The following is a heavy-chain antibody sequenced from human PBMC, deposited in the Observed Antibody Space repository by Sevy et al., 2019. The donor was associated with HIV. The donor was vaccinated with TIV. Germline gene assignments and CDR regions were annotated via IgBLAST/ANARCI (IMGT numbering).Heavy chain of an antibody. CDR1: RFIVSSNH. J-gene: IGHJ6*02. V-gene: IGHV3-53*01. Sequence: GGSLRLSCAASRFIVSSNHMNWVRQAPGKGLEWVSVIYSGGNTYYAYSVKGRFTISRDNSKNTLYLQMNSLRAEDTAVYYCARDMRYGYYYGMDVWGQGTTVTVSS. CDR3: ARDMRYGYYYGMDV. D-gene: IGHD2-2*01. CDR2: IYSGGNT.